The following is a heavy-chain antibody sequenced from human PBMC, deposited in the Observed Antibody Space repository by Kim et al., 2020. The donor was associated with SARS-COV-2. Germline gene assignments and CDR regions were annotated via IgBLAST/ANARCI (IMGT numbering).Heavy chain of an antibody. CDR3: ARGQQLVFPFDY. D-gene: IGHD6-13*01. V-gene: IGHV4-31*03. Sequence: TLSLTCTVSGGSISSGGYYWSWIRQHPGKGLEWIGYIYYSGSTYYNPSLKSRVTISVDTSKNQFSLKLSSVTAADTAVYYCARGQQLVFPFDYWGQGTLVTVSS. J-gene: IGHJ4*02. CDR1: GGSISSGGYY. CDR2: IYYSGST.